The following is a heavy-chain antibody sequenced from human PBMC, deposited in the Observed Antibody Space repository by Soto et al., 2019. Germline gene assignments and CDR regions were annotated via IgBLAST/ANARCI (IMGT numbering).Heavy chain of an antibody. D-gene: IGHD4-17*01. J-gene: IGHJ5*02. Sequence: SETLSLTCTVSGGSISSYYWSWIRQPPGKGLEWIGYIYYSGSTNYNPSLKSRVTISVDTSKNQFSLKLSSVTAADTAVYYCARQDPGHDYGDYLSADWFDPWGQGTLVTVSS. CDR1: GGSISSYY. CDR2: IYYSGST. V-gene: IGHV4-59*08. CDR3: ARQDPGHDYGDYLSADWFDP.